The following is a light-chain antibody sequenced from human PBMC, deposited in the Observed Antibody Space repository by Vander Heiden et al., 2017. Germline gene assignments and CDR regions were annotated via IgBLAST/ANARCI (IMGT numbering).Light chain of an antibody. CDR2: LGS. Sequence: DIVMTQSPLSLPVTPGEPASISCRSSQSLPHSNGYNYLDWYLQKPGQSPQLLIYLGSNRASGVPDRFSGSGSGTDFTLKISRVEAEDVGVYYCRQALQTPRTFGQGTKMEIK. CDR1: QSLPHSNGYNY. V-gene: IGKV2-28*01. J-gene: IGKJ2*01. CDR3: RQALQTPRT.